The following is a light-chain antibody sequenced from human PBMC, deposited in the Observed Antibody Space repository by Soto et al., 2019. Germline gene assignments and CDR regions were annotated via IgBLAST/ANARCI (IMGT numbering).Light chain of an antibody. CDR2: GAS. V-gene: IGKV3-20*01. J-gene: IGKJ1*01. CDR1: QSVSSSY. CDR3: QQYGSSPWT. Sequence: EIVLTQSPGTLSLSLGERDTLSCRASQSVSSSYLAWYQQKPGQAPRLLIYGASSKATGIPDRFSGSGSGTDFTLTISRLEPEDFAVYYCQQYGSSPWTFGQGTKVDIK.